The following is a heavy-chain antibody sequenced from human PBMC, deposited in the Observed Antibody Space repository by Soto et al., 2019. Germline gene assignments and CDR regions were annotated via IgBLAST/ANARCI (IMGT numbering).Heavy chain of an antibody. CDR3: AKGSMSAQQLLAH. V-gene: IGHV3-30*18. D-gene: IGHD6-6*01. Sequence: QVQLVESGGGVVKPGRSLRLSCAASGFTFSNYGMHWVRQAPGKGLEWVTTISSDGNDKYYADSVKGRFTISRDNSKNTLDLQMNALSADDTAVYYCAKGSMSAQQLLAHWGEGTLFTVSS. CDR1: GFTFSNYG. CDR2: ISSDGNDK. J-gene: IGHJ4*02.